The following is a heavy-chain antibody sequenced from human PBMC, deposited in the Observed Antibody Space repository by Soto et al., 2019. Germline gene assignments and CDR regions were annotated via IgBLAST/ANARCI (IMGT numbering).Heavy chain of an antibody. Sequence: LSLTCTVSGGSISSYYWSWIRQPPGKGLEWIGYIYYSGSTNYNPSLKSRVTISVDTSKNQFSLKLSSVTAADTAVYYCARVFSYDFWSGYYGPGEDYYGMDVWGQGTTVTVSS. CDR1: GGSISSYY. V-gene: IGHV4-59*01. D-gene: IGHD3-3*01. CDR2: IYYSGST. CDR3: ARVFSYDFWSGYYGPGEDYYGMDV. J-gene: IGHJ6*02.